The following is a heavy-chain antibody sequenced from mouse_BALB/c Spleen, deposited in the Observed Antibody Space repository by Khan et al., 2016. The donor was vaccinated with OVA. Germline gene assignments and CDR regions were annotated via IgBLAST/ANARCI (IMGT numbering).Heavy chain of an antibody. Sequence: QVQLQQPGAELVRPGASVKLSCKASGYTFTSYWMNWVKQRPGQGLEWIGMIDPSDSETHYNQIFQDKATFTVDKSSSTAYMQLSSLTSEDSAVYYGARREKYGYDPSWFAYWGQGTLVTVSA. CDR1: GYTFTSYW. V-gene: IGHV1-61*01. J-gene: IGHJ3*01. CDR2: IDPSDSET. CDR3: ARREKYGYDPSWFAY. D-gene: IGHD2-2*01.